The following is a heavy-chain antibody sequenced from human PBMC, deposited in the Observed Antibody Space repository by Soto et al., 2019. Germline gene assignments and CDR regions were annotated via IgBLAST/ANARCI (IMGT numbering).Heavy chain of an antibody. CDR3: ASMLATSDY. V-gene: IGHV3-30*03. CDR1: GFAFSRNG. Sequence: QVQLVESGGGVVQPGRSLRLSCVVSGFAFSRNGMHWVRQAPGKGLEWLAVISYDGGEKYYADSVEGRFFISRDISKNTLFLQMNSLRVEDTAVYYCASMLATSDYWGQGTLVTVSS. J-gene: IGHJ4*02. D-gene: IGHD2-8*01. CDR2: ISYDGGEK.